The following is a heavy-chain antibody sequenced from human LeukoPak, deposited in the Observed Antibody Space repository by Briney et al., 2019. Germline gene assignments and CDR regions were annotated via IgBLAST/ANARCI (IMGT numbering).Heavy chain of an antibody. CDR2: KYYSGDT. CDR3: ARAAYYDRGASNAFDI. D-gene: IGHD3-22*01. J-gene: IGHJ3*02. V-gene: IGHV4-39*02. CDR1: GGSINSSDHY. Sequence: SETLSLTCTVSGGSINSSDHYWAWIRQPPGKGLEWIGSKYYSGDTYYSPSLKSRVTISVDTSRNKFARKLNSVTAADTAVYFCARAAYYDRGASNAFDIWGQGTMVTVSS.